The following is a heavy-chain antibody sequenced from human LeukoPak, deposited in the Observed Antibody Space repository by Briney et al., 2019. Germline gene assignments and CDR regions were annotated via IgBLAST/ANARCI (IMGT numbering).Heavy chain of an antibody. Sequence: GGSLRLSCAASGFTFSSYSMNWVRQAPGKGLEWVSSISSSSSYIYYADSVKGRFTISRDNAKNSLYLQMNSLRAEDTAVYYCARDRLLEDREYNYYYYMDVWGKGTTVTVSS. CDR3: ARDRLLEDREYNYYYYMDV. J-gene: IGHJ6*03. CDR1: GFTFSSYS. V-gene: IGHV3-21*01. D-gene: IGHD3-3*01. CDR2: ISSSSSYI.